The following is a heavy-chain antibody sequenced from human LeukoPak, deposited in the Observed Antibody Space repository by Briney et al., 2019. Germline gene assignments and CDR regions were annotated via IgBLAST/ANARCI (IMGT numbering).Heavy chain of an antibody. CDR2: ISSSSSYI. V-gene: IGHV3-21*01. CDR1: GFTFSSYS. CDR3: ARYKGAAAGPSYGMDV. J-gene: IGHJ6*02. Sequence: PGGSLRLSCAASGFTFSSYSMNWVRQAPGKGLEWVSSISSSSSYIYYADSVKGRFTISRDNAKNSLYLQMNSLRAEDTAVYYCARYKGAAAGPSYGMDVWGQGTTVTVSS. D-gene: IGHD6-13*01.